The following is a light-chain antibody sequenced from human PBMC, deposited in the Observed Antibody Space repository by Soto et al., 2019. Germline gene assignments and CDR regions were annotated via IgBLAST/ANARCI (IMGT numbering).Light chain of an antibody. CDR3: QRRSTWPPVT. J-gene: IGKJ4*01. Sequence: EILLTQSPATLSLSPGERATLSCRASQSVGSYLAWYQQKPGQAPTLLIYDASNRATGIPARFSGSGSGTDFTLTIGSLEPEDFAVYYCQRRSTWPPVTFGGGTKVEIK. V-gene: IGKV3-11*01. CDR1: QSVGSY. CDR2: DAS.